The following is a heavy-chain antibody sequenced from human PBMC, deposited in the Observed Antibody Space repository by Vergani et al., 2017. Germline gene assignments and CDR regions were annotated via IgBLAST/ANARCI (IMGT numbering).Heavy chain of an antibody. V-gene: IGHV1-2*02. CDR3: AREAAAAGTADY. Sequence: QVLLVQSGSEVTKPGASVKVSCTASGYTFTGYYMHWVRQAPGQGLEWMGWINPNSGGTNYAQKFQGRVTMTRDTSISTAYMELSRLRSDDTAVYYCAREAAAAGTADYWGEGTLVTVSS. D-gene: IGHD6-13*01. CDR1: GYTFTGYY. CDR2: INPNSGGT. J-gene: IGHJ4*02.